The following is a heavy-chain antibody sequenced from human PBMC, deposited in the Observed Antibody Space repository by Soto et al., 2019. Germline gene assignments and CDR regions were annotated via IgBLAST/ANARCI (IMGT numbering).Heavy chain of an antibody. CDR1: GFTFSSYG. CDR3: ARADSSGWLGHFDY. CDR2: IWYDGSNK. V-gene: IGHV3-33*01. D-gene: IGHD6-19*01. J-gene: IGHJ4*02. Sequence: QVQLVESGGGVVQPGRSLRLSCAASGFTFSSYGMHWVRQAPGKGLEWVAVIWYDGSNKYYADSVKGRFTISRDNSKNTLYLQMNSLRAEDTAVYYCARADSSGWLGHFDYWGQGTLVTVSS.